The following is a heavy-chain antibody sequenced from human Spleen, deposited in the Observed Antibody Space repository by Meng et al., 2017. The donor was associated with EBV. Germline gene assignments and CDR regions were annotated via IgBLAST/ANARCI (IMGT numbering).Heavy chain of an antibody. CDR3: ARAGYHRPASEY. Sequence: LREAGPGRLRPSGTWSLTCAVSGGFITSGDWWSWVRQSPGKGLEWIGEIHHSGGTSYNPSLKSRVTISLDMSKDQFSLRLSSVTAADTAVYYCARAGYHRPASEYWGQGTLVTVSS. D-gene: IGHD2-15*01. V-gene: IGHV4-4*02. J-gene: IGHJ4*02. CDR2: IHHSGGT. CDR1: GGFITSGDW.